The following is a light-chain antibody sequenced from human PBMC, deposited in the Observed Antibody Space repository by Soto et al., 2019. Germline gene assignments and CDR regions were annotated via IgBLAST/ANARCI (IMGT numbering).Light chain of an antibody. J-gene: IGKJ4*02. CDR1: QSVSSL. CDR3: QQYNNWPLP. CDR2: GAS. V-gene: IGKV3-15*01. Sequence: EVVMTQSPDTLSVSPGERATLSCRARQSVSSLLAWYQQKPGQAPRLLIYGASTRATGIPDRFSASGSGTEFALTISSLQSGDFAVYYCQQYNNWPLPFGGGTKVEIK.